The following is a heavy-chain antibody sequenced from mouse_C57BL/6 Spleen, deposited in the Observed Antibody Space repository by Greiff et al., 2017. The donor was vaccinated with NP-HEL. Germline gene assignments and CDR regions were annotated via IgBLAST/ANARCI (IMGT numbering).Heavy chain of an antibody. CDR1: GYIFTDHN. Sequence: QVQLQQSDADLVKPGASVEISCKVSGYIFTDHNLYWMKQRPEQGLEWIGYIYPRDGSIKYNEKFKGKATLTADKSSNTAYMQLNSLTSEDSAVYFCASGGHGGMDYWGQGTSVTVSS. J-gene: IGHJ4*01. V-gene: IGHV1-78*01. CDR3: ASGGHGGMDY. CDR2: IYPRDGSI.